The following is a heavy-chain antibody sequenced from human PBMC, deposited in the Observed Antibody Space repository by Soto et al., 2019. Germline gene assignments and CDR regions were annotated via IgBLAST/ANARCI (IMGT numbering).Heavy chain of an antibody. CDR2: ISPYNGNT. V-gene: IGHV1-18*01. CDR1: GYTFTSYG. J-gene: IGHJ3*02. Sequence: QVQLVQSGAEVKKPGASVKVSCKASGYTFTSYGISWVRQAPGQGLEWMGWISPYNGNTNYAQKLQGRVTMPTDTATSTDYMELRSLRSDDTAVYYCASVPGYCSGGSCTHAFDIWGQGTMVTVSS. D-gene: IGHD2-15*01. CDR3: ASVPGYCSGGSCTHAFDI.